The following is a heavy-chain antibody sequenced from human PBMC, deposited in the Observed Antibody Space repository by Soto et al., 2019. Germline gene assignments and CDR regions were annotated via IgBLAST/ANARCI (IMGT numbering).Heavy chain of an antibody. V-gene: IGHV1-18*01. CDR2: INPSGGST. D-gene: IGHD4-17*01. CDR1: GYSFSFYG. J-gene: IGHJ4*02. CDR3: ARDLEDYGGNYFDY. Sequence: ASVKVSCKASGYSFSFYGINWVRQAPGQGLEWMGRINPSGGSTNFAQKFEGRVTMTTDTSTSTVYLELSSLRSEDTAVYYCARDLEDYGGNYFDYWGQGTLVTVSS.